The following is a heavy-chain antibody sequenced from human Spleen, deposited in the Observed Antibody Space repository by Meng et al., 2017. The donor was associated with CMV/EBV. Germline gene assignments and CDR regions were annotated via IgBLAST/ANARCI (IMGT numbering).Heavy chain of an antibody. D-gene: IGHD6-6*01. CDR1: GGSFSGYY. V-gene: IGHV4-34*01. Sequence: QVQLQQWGAGLLKPSETLSLTCAVYGGSFSGYYWSWIRQPPGKGLEWIGEINHSGGTNYNPSLKSRVTISVDTSKNQFSLKLSSVTAADTAVYYCASKQLALLDYWGQGTLVTVSS. J-gene: IGHJ4*02. CDR2: INHSGGT. CDR3: ASKQLALLDY.